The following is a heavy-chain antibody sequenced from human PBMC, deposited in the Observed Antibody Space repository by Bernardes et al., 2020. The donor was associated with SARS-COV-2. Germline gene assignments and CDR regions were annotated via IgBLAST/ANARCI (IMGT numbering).Heavy chain of an antibody. CDR3: AKDWYCGGDCPPVDS. Sequence: GGSLRLSCAASGFTFGTYATHWVRQAPGKGLEWVAVIWHDGSNKYYADSVKGRFTISRDNSKNTLYLQMNSLRADDTAVYYCAKDWYCGGDCPPVDSWGQGTLVTVSS. J-gene: IGHJ4*02. CDR1: GFTFGTYA. CDR2: IWHDGSNK. D-gene: IGHD2-21*02. V-gene: IGHV3-33*06.